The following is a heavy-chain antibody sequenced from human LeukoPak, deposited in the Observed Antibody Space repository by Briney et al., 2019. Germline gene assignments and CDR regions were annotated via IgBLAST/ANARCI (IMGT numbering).Heavy chain of an antibody. J-gene: IGHJ3*02. CDR2: INPYSGGT. V-gene: IGHV1-2*02. CDR1: GYTFTGVY. Sequence: ASVTVSCKASGYTFTGVYMHWVRQAPGHGLEWIGWINPYSGGTNYAQKFQGRVTLTRDTSITTAYRELSRLTSDDTAVYYCALNSYESRGFDAFDIWGRGTMVTVSS. CDR3: ALNSYESRGFDAFDI. D-gene: IGHD3-22*01.